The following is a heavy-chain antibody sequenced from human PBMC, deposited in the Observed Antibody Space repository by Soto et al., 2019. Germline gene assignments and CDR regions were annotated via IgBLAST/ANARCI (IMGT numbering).Heavy chain of an antibody. CDR3: ARDIGEFYYYYYGMDV. D-gene: IGHD3-10*01. Sequence: GGSLRLSCAASGFTFSSYCMSWVRQAPGKGLEWVANIKQDGSEKYYVDSVKGRFTISRDNAKNSLYLQMNSLRAEDTAVYYCARDIGEFYYYYYGMDVWGQGTTVTVSS. V-gene: IGHV3-7*01. CDR2: IKQDGSEK. J-gene: IGHJ6*02. CDR1: GFTFSSYC.